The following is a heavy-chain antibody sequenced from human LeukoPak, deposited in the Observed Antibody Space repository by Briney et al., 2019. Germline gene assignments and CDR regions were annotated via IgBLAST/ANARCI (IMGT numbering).Heavy chain of an antibody. V-gene: IGHV4-59*01. CDR1: GGSISSYY. Sequence: TPSETLSLTCTVSGGSISSYYWSWIRQPPGKGLEWIGYIYYSGSTNYNPSLKSRVTISVDTSKNQFSLKLSSVTAADTAVYYCARARGFSDAFDIWGQGTMVTVSS. D-gene: IGHD2/OR15-2a*01. CDR2: IYYSGST. CDR3: ARARGFSDAFDI. J-gene: IGHJ3*02.